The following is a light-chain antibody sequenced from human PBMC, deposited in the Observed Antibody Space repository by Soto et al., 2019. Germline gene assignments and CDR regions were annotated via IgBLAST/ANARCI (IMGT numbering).Light chain of an antibody. CDR1: QSVNSN. V-gene: IGKV3-15*01. CDR2: DAS. Sequence: EVVMTQSPAALSVSPGDRVTLSCRASQSVNSNLAWYQQRPGQAPRLLIYDASTRAAGIPARFSGSGTGTEFTLTIRSLQSDDFAVYYCQQYETWPRTFGQRTNVEIK. CDR3: QQYETWPRT. J-gene: IGKJ1*01.